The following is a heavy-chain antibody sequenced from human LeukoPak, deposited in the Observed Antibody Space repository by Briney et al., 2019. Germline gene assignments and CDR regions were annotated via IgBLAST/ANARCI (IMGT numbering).Heavy chain of an antibody. CDR3: ARLGSDFDY. J-gene: IGHJ4*02. Sequence: SETLSLTCTVSGGSISSYYWSWIRQPPGKGLEWIGYIYYSGSTNYNPSLKSRVTVSVDTSKNQFSLKLSSVTAADTAVYYCARLGSDFDYWGQGTLVTVSS. V-gene: IGHV4-59*01. CDR2: IYYSGST. D-gene: IGHD6-19*01. CDR1: GGSISSYY.